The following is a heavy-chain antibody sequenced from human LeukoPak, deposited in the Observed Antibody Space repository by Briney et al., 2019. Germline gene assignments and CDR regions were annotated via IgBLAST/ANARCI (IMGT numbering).Heavy chain of an antibody. D-gene: IGHD2-15*01. CDR1: GYTFTSYD. J-gene: IGHJ6*02. CDR2: MNPNSGNT. V-gene: IGHV1-8*01. Sequence: ASVKVSCKASGYTFTSYDINWVRQATGQGLEWMGWMNPNSGNTGYAQKFQGRVTITADKSTSTAYMELSSLRSEDTAVYYCARYCSGGSCYQSYYYYYYGMDVWGQGTTVTVSS. CDR3: ARYCSGGSCYQSYYYYYYGMDV.